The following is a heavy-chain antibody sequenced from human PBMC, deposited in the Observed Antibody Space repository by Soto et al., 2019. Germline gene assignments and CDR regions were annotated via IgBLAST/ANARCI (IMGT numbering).Heavy chain of an antibody. V-gene: IGHV1-69*12. CDR2: IIPIFGTA. J-gene: IGHJ6*02. D-gene: IGHD1-7*01. CDR1: GGSFTSYA. Sequence: QVQLVQSGAEVKKPGSSVKVSCKASGGSFTSYAISWVRQAPGQGLEWMGEIIPIFGTANYAQKFQGRVTIPADASTSNAYMELSSLRSEDTAVYYCATPGDWSYQYFYGMDVWGQGTTVTVSS. CDR3: ATPGDWSYQYFYGMDV.